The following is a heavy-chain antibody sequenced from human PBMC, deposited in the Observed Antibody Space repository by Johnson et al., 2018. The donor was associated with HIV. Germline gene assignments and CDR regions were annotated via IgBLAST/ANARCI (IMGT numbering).Heavy chain of an antibody. J-gene: IGHJ3*02. CDR3: AKRGRCSGGTCSTYDAFDI. V-gene: IGHV3-43*01. CDR2: IRWDGGST. Sequence: VESGGVVVQPGGSLRLSCAASGFTFDDYTMHWVRQAPGKGLEWVSLIRWDGGSTYYADSVTGRFTISRDNSKNKLYLQMNSLRAEDTAVYYCAKRGRCSGGTCSTYDAFDIWGQGTMVTVSS. D-gene: IGHD2-15*01. CDR1: GFTFDDYT.